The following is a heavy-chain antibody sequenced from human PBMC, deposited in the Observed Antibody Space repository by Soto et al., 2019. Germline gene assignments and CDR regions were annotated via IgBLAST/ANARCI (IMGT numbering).Heavy chain of an antibody. CDR3: ARESLRGVAAAARAFDI. Sequence: SETLSLTCTVSGGSISSGGYYWSWIRQHPGKGLEWIGYIYYSGSTYYNPSLKSRVTISVDTSKNQFSLKLSSVTAADTAVYYCARESLRGVAAAARAFDIWGQGTMVTVSS. CDR2: IYYSGST. CDR1: GGSISSGGYY. V-gene: IGHV4-31*03. D-gene: IGHD6-13*01. J-gene: IGHJ3*02.